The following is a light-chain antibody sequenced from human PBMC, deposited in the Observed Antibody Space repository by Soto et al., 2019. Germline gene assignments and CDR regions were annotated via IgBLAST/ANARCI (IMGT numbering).Light chain of an antibody. CDR3: QQCVTTPLT. Sequence: EIVLTQSPGTLSLSPGERATLSCRASQSLSINYLAWYQHKPGQAPRLLIDDASNRATGIPDRFRGSGSGTDFTLTISSLEPEDSAVYYCQQCVTTPLTFGPGTKVEI. CDR2: DAS. V-gene: IGKV3-20*01. J-gene: IGKJ1*01. CDR1: QSLSINY.